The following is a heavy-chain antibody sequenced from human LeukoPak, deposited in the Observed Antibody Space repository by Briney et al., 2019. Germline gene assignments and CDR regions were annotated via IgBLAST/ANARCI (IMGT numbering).Heavy chain of an antibody. V-gene: IGHV1-18*01. Sequence: GASVKVSCKASGGTFSSYAISWVRQAPGQGLEWMGWISVYNGDTNYAQKLQGRVTMTTDTSTSTAYMELRSLRSDDTAMYYCARAGIAAAGHNWFDPWGQGTLVSVSS. CDR3: ARAGIAAAGHNWFDP. CDR2: ISVYNGDT. CDR1: GGTFSSYA. J-gene: IGHJ5*02. D-gene: IGHD6-13*01.